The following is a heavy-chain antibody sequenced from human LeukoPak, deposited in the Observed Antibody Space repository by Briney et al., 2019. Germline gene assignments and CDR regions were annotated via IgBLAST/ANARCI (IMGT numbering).Heavy chain of an antibody. Sequence: SVKVSCTASGGTFSSYAISWVRQAPGQGLEWMGGIIPIFGTANYAQKFQGRVTITTDESTSTAYMELSSLRSEDTAVYYCARVPLVSQRGYYYGSGSYPNDYYYYYYMDVWGKGTTVTVSS. J-gene: IGHJ6*03. CDR3: ARVPLVSQRGYYYGSGSYPNDYYYYYYMDV. CDR2: IIPIFGTA. CDR1: GGTFSSYA. V-gene: IGHV1-69*05. D-gene: IGHD3-10*01.